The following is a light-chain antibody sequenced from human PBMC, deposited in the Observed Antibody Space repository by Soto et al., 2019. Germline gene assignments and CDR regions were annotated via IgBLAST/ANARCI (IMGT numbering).Light chain of an antibody. Sequence: DIVMTQSPDSLAVSLGERATINCKSSQTVLYSSNNKNYVAWYQQKAGQPPKLLIYWASTRESGVPDRFSGSGSGTEFTLTISSLQAEDVAVYYCQQYYSTHRTFGQGAKVEVK. CDR1: QTVLYSSNNKNY. J-gene: IGKJ1*01. CDR2: WAS. V-gene: IGKV4-1*01. CDR3: QQYYSTHRT.